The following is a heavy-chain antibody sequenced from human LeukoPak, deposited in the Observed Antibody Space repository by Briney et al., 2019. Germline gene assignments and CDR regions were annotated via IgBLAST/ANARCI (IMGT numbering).Heavy chain of an antibody. J-gene: IGHJ3*02. V-gene: IGHV4-31*03. D-gene: IGHD5-12*01. CDR1: GGSISSGGYY. Sequence: PSETLSLTCTVSGGSISSGGYYWSWIRQHPGKGLEWIGYIYYSGSTHYNPSLKSRVTISVDTSKNQFSLKLSSVTAADTAVYYCARLQHVNIVATGAFDIWGQGTMVTVSS. CDR3: ARLQHVNIVATGAFDI. CDR2: IYYSGST.